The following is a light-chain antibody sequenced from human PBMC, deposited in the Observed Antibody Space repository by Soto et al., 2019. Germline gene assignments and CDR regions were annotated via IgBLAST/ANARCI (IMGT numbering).Light chain of an antibody. Sequence: IQVTHSPSILSASVGDRVTITCRTSQGVMNSFAWYQQKSGKAPHLLIYSISSLKSGVPSRFSGSGSGAEFTLTISSLQPEDFATYFCQQLYTYPHTFGLGTQLQI. V-gene: IGKV1-9*01. CDR2: SIS. CDR1: QGVMNS. J-gene: IGKJ2*01. CDR3: QQLYTYPHT.